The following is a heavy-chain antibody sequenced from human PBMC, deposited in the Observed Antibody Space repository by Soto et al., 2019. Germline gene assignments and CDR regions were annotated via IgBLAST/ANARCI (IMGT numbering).Heavy chain of an antibody. CDR1: GGSISSDSYY. J-gene: IGHJ5*01. D-gene: IGHD2-15*01. V-gene: IGHV4-39*01. CDR2: ISYSGST. Sequence: SETLSLTCTVSGGSISSDSYYWGWIRQSPEKGLEWIAGISYSGSTYYNPTLKSRLIISVDTSKSQFSLKVDSVTVADTAVYYCARRSHLNWPAYWGHGIQVTVSS. CDR3: ARRSHLNWPAY.